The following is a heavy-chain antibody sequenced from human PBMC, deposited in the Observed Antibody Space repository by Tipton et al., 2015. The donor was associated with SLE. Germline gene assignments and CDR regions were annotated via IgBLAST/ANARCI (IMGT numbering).Heavy chain of an antibody. CDR3: ARTHYYDHTGYSLLDY. D-gene: IGHD3-22*01. V-gene: IGHV4-59*01. Sequence: TLSLTCSVSGGSIRSYYWSWIRQPPGKGLEWIGYIYYSGSTNYNPSLRSRVTMSVDTSKNQSSLKLSSVTAADTAVYYCARTHYYDHTGYSLLDYWGQGTLVTVSS. CDR1: GGSIRSYY. J-gene: IGHJ4*02. CDR2: IYYSGST.